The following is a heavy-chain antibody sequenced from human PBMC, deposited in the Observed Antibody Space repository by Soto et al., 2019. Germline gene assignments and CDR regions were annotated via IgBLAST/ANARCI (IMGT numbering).Heavy chain of an antibody. D-gene: IGHD3-22*01. CDR2: INHSGST. V-gene: IGHV4-34*01. J-gene: IGHJ4*02. CDR1: GGSFSGYY. CDR3: ARGRKAKIVVVINRAPFDY. Sequence: SSETLSLTCAVYGGSFSGYYWSWIRQPPGKGLEWIGEINHSGSTNYNPSLKSRVTISVDTSKNQFSLKLSSVTAADTAVYYCARGRKAKIVVVINRAPFDYWGQGTLVTVSS.